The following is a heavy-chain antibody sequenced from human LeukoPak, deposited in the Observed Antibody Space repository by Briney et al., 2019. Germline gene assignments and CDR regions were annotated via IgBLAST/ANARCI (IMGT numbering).Heavy chain of an antibody. V-gene: IGHV1-8*01. CDR1: GYTFTSCD. Sequence: EASVKVSCKASGYTFTSCDINWVRQATGQGLEWMGWMNPNSGNTGYAQNFQGRITMTRNTSISTAYMELSSLKSEDTAVYYCARGPSLLTNYGIDYWGQGTLVTVSS. CDR2: MNPNSGNT. CDR3: ARGPSLLTNYGIDY. D-gene: IGHD2-15*01. J-gene: IGHJ4*02.